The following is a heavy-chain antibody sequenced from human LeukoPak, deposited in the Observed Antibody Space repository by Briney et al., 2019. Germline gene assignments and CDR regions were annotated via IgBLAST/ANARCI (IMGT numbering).Heavy chain of an antibody. Sequence: QPGGSLRLSCAASGFTFSSYVMHWVRQAPGKGLEWVAIISYDGSNEYYADSVKSRFTISRDNSKNTLYLQMNSLRVEDTAVYYCARETMAASGWFDPWGQGTLVTVSS. V-gene: IGHV3-30*04. J-gene: IGHJ5*02. D-gene: IGHD6-13*01. CDR3: ARETMAASGWFDP. CDR1: GFTFSSYV. CDR2: ISYDGSNE.